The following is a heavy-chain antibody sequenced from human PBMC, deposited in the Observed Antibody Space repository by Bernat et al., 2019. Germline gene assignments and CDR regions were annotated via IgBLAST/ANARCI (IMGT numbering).Heavy chain of an antibody. Sequence: QLQLQESGPGLVKPSETLSLTCTVSGISITSSSSYWGWIRQPPGKRLEWIGAIYYSGTTYYNPSLKSRVTMSVDASSNQFSLKVNDLTAADTAVYYCARHLRQSGNTPDYWGQGTLVTVSS. CDR2: IYYSGTT. V-gene: IGHV4-39*01. J-gene: IGHJ4*02. CDR1: GISITSSSSY. D-gene: IGHD5-12*01. CDR3: ARHLRQSGNTPDY.